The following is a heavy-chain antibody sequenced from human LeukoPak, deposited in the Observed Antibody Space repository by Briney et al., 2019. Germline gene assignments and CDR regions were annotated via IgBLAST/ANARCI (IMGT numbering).Heavy chain of an antibody. V-gene: IGHV4-59*01. Sequence: PSETLTLTCTVSGGSISSYYWSWIRQPPGKGLEWIGYIYYSGRTNYSPSLKSRVTISVDTSKNQSSLMLNSVTAADTAVYYCARWGGSCSGGFDYWGQGTLVTVSS. CDR2: IYYSGRT. CDR3: ARWGGSCSGGFDY. D-gene: IGHD2-15*01. J-gene: IGHJ4*02. CDR1: GGSISSYY.